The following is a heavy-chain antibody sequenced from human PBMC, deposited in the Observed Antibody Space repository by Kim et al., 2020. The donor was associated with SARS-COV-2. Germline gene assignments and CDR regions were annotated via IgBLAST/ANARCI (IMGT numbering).Heavy chain of an antibody. CDR2: IKQDGSEN. CDR1: GFTFSDLW. Sequence: GGSLRLSCAASGFTFSDLWMTWVRQAPGKGLEWVANIKQDGSENHYEDSVKGRFIISRDNARNSLYLQMNSLRAEDTAVYYCTRPKSDYWGQGTLVTVSS. J-gene: IGHJ4*02. CDR3: TRPKSDY. V-gene: IGHV3-7*01.